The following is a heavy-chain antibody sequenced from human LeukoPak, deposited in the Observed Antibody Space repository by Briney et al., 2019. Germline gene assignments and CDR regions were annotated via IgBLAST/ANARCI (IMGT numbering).Heavy chain of an antibody. CDR3: ARDSGPSAFDI. Sequence: ASVRVSCKASGYTFTSYAMHWVRQAPGQRLEWMGWINAGNGNTKYSQEFQGRVTITRDTSASIAYMELSSLRSEDMAVYYCARDSGPSAFDIWGQGTMVTVSS. CDR1: GYTFTSYA. D-gene: IGHD3-10*01. V-gene: IGHV1-3*03. J-gene: IGHJ3*02. CDR2: INAGNGNT.